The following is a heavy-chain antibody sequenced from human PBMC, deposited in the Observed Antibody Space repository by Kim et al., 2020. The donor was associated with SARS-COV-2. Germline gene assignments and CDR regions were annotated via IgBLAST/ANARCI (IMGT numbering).Heavy chain of an antibody. CDR2: ISGSGGST. D-gene: IGHD3-10*01. Sequence: GGSLRHSCAASGFTFSSSAMNWVRQAPGKGLEWVSGISGSGGSTYYADSVKGRFTISRDNSQNTLYLQMNSLRAEDAAVYYCAKGRTSRSYQVDYWGQGTLATVSS. CDR3: AKGRTSRSYQVDY. CDR1: GFTFSSSA. V-gene: IGHV3-23*01. J-gene: IGHJ4*02.